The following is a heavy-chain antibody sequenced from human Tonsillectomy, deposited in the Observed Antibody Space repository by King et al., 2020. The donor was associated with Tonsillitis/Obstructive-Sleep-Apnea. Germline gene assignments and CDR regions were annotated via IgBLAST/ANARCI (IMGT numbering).Heavy chain of an antibody. CDR1: GFTVSSNY. Sequence: VQLVESGGGLVQPGGSLTLSCAASGFTVSSNYMSWVRQAPGKGLEWVSVIYSGGSIYYADFVKGRFTISRDNSKNTLHLQMNSLRAEDTAVYYCARISMVRGVPGYWGQGTLVTVSS. V-gene: IGHV3-66*01. D-gene: IGHD3-10*01. CDR3: ARISMVRGVPGY. CDR2: IYSGGSI. J-gene: IGHJ4*02.